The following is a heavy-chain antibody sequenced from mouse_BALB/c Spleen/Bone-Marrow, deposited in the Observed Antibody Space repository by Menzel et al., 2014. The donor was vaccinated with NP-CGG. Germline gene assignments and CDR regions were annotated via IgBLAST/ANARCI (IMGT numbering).Heavy chain of an antibody. CDR1: GYTFTSYW. J-gene: IGHJ1*01. D-gene: IGHD2-4*01. CDR2: IDPSDSYT. CDR3: TRGDYDWYFDV. Sequence: QVQLKQSGAELVKPGASVKMSCKASGYTFTSYWMHWVKQRPGQGLEWIGVIDPSDSYTSYNQKFKGKATLTVDTSSSTAYMQLSGLTSEDSAVYYCTRGDYDWYFDVWGAGTTVTVSS. V-gene: IGHV1S127*01.